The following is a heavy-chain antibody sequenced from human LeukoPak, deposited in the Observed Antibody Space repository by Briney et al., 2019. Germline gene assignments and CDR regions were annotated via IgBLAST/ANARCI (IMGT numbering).Heavy chain of an antibody. CDR2: FDPEDGET. CDR3: ATDPAGGNPSYYFDY. Sequence: ASVKVSCKVSGYTLTELSMHWVRQAPGKGLEWMGGFDPEDGETIYAQKFQGRATMTEDTSTDTAYMELSSLRSEDTAVYYCATDPAGGNPSYYFDYWGQGTLVTVSS. CDR1: GYTLTELS. V-gene: IGHV1-24*01. J-gene: IGHJ4*02. D-gene: IGHD1-14*01.